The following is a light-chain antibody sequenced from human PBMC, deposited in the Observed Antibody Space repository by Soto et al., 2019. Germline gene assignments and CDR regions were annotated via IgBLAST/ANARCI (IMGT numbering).Light chain of an antibody. J-gene: IGKJ5*01. CDR3: QQRSNWPLIT. CDR2: DAS. Sequence: EIVLTQSPGTLSLSPGERATLSCRAIQSVSSSYLAWYQQKPGQAPRLLIYDASNRATGIPARFSGSGSGTDFTLTISSLEPGDFAVYYCQQRSNWPLITFGQGTRLEIK. V-gene: IGKV3D-20*02. CDR1: QSVSSSY.